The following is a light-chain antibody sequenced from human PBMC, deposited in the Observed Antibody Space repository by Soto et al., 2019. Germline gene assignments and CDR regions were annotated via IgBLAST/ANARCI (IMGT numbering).Light chain of an antibody. Sequence: EILLTQSPGTLSLSPGDRATLSCRDSQSLGSTFLAWYQQKSGQSPRLLIYGASDRATDIPNRFTDSGYGAVFTLTISRLEPEDFAVYFCHQYGTLPSSFGGGTKVDIK. CDR3: HQYGTLPSS. J-gene: IGKJ4*01. CDR1: QSLGSTF. V-gene: IGKV3-20*01. CDR2: GAS.